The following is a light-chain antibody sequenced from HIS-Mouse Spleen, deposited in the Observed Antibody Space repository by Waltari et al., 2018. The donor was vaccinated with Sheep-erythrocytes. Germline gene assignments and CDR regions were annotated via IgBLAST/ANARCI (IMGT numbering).Light chain of an antibody. V-gene: IGLV2-11*01. CDR1: SSAVGGYNY. CDR2: DVS. J-gene: IGLJ1*01. Sequence: QSALTQPPSVSGSTAQSVTISCTGTSSAVGGYNYVSCYPPPPGTAPHPLLLDIWYQQHPGKAPKLMIYDVSKRPSGVPDRFSGSKSGNTASLTISGLQAEDEADYYCCSYAGSYTYVFGTGTKVTVL. CDR3: CSYAGSYTYV.